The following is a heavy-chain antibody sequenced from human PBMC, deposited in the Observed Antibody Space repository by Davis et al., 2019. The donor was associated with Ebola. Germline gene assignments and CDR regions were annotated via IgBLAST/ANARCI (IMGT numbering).Heavy chain of an antibody. V-gene: IGHV1-8*01. D-gene: IGHD3-3*01. CDR1: GYTFTSYD. J-gene: IGHJ5*02. Sequence: AASVKVSCKASGYTFTSYDINWVRQATGQGLEWMGWMNPNSGNTGYAQKFQGRVTMTRDTSTSTVYMELSSLRSEDTAVYYCARLPLTIFGVVITNWFDPWGQGTLVTVSS. CDR3: ARLPLTIFGVVITNWFDP. CDR2: MNPNSGNT.